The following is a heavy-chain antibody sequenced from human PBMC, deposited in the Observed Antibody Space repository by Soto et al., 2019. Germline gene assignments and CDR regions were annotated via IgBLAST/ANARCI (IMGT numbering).Heavy chain of an antibody. V-gene: IGHV6-1*01. D-gene: IGHD1-1*01. J-gene: IGHJ6*03. Sequence: SQTLSLTCDIPGDSVSSNSAASNWIRQTPSRGLEWLGRTYYRSKWYNNYAVSVKSRVSVNPDTAKNQFPLQLNSVTPEDTAVYYCARGSWDDVSGHYYMDVWGKGTTVTVSS. CDR1: GDSVSSNSAA. CDR2: TYYRSKWYN. CDR3: ARGSWDDVSGHYYMDV.